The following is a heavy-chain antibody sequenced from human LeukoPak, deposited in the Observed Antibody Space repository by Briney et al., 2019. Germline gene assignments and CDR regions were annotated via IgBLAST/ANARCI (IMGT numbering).Heavy chain of an antibody. CDR2: INQDGGEK. V-gene: IGHV3-7*01. CDR3: ARGHFGLDV. D-gene: IGHD3-10*01. J-gene: IGHJ6*02. CDR1: GFTFSTYW. Sequence: GGSLRLSCAGSGFTFSTYWMTWVRQAPGKGLEWVANINQDGGEKYYVDSVKGRFTISRDNAKNSLSLQMNSLRAEDTAVYYCARGHFGLDVWGQGATVAVAS.